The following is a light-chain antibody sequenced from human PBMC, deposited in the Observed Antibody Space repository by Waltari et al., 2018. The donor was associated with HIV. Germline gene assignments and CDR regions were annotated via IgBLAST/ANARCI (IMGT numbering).Light chain of an antibody. J-gene: IGLJ2*01. CDR1: KLGDKY. CDR2: EDS. Sequence: SYDLTQPPSVSVSPGQTARINCPGHKLGDKYACWYQQKPGQSPVLVIYEDSKRPSGIPERFSGANSGNTATLTISGTQAMDEADYYCQAWDSSHVVFGGGTKLTVL. CDR3: QAWDSSHVV. V-gene: IGLV3-1*01.